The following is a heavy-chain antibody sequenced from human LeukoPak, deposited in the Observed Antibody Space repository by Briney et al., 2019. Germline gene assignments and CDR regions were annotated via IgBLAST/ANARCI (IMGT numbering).Heavy chain of an antibody. Sequence: GGSLRLSCAASGFTFSNYGIHWVRQAPGKGLVGVAFIQYDGSNKYYADSVKGRFTISRDNSKNTRYLQMNSLRAEDTAVYYCAKDRYYYGSGTYPFDYWGQGTLVTVSS. CDR2: IQYDGSNK. D-gene: IGHD3-10*01. CDR1: GFTFSNYG. V-gene: IGHV3-30*02. J-gene: IGHJ4*02. CDR3: AKDRYYYGSGTYPFDY.